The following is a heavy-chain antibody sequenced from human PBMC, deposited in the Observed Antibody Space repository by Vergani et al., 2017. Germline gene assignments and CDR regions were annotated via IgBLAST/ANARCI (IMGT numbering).Heavy chain of an antibody. Sequence: QVQLVQSGSEVRKPGASVKVSCQVSGYSLTELTIHWVRQAPGKGPEWMGGFDPEQGEVTFAHHIQGRVTMTEDRSTDTAYMELSSLRPEDTALYYCAIVTDYYDNSGYYLDYWGQGTLVTVSS. V-gene: IGHV1-24*01. D-gene: IGHD3-22*01. CDR2: FDPEQGEV. CDR3: AIVTDYYDNSGYYLDY. CDR1: GYSLTELT. J-gene: IGHJ4*02.